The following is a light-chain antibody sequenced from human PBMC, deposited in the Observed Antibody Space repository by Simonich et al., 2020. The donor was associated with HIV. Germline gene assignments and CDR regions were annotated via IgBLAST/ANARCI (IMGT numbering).Light chain of an antibody. V-gene: IGLV3-1*01. CDR3: QAWDSNNVV. CDR2: QNN. J-gene: IGLJ2*01. CDR1: KLGYKY. Sequence: SSELTQSPSLSVSPGQTASITCSGDKLGYKYASWYQQKPGQSPVFVMYQNNKRPSGHPDRFSGANSGNTASLTISGTQAMDEADYYCQAWDSNNVVFGGETKLTVL.